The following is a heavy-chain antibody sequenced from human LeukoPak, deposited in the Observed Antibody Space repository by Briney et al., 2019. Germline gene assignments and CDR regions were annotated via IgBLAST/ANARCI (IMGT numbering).Heavy chain of an antibody. CDR1: GGSISSSSYY. J-gene: IGHJ4*02. CDR2: IYYSGST. D-gene: IGHD3-9*01. CDR3: ARTYYDILTGYYGYYFDY. Sequence: SETLSLTCTVSGGSISSSSYYWGWIRQPPGKGLEWIGTIYYSGSTYYNPSLKSRVTISVDTSKNQFSLKLSSVTAADTAVYYCARTYYDILTGYYGYYFDYWGQGTLVTVSS. V-gene: IGHV4-39*07.